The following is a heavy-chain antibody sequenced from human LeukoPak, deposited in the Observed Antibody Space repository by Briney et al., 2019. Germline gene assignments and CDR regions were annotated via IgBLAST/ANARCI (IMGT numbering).Heavy chain of an antibody. CDR1: GYTFTSYA. Sequence: ASVKVSCKASGYTFTSYAMNWVRQAPGQGLEWMGWINTNTGNPTYAQGFTGRFVFSLDTSVSTAYLQISSLKAEDTAVYYCAKYYCSGGSCYSDYWGQGTLVTVSS. CDR2: INTNTGNP. J-gene: IGHJ4*02. D-gene: IGHD2-15*01. CDR3: AKYYCSGGSCYSDY. V-gene: IGHV7-4-1*02.